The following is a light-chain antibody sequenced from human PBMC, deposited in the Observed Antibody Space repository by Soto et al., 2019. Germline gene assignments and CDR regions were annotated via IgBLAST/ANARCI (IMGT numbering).Light chain of an antibody. CDR1: QSVSNW. Sequence: DIQMTQSPSTLSASVGDRVTITCRASQSVSNWLAWYHQKPGMAPKLLIYDASNLESGVPSRFSGSGSGTEFTLTISSLQPDDFATYYCHQYNKYSPWTFGQGTKVDIK. J-gene: IGKJ1*01. CDR2: DAS. CDR3: HQYNKYSPWT. V-gene: IGKV1-5*01.